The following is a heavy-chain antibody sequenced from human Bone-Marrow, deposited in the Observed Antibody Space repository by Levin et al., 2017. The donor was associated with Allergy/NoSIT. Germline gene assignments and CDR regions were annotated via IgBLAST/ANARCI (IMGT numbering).Heavy chain of an antibody. D-gene: IGHD6-19*01. CDR1: VDSVSIIIVA. CDR2: TYSRSQWSN. Sequence: SETLSLTCAISVDSVSIIIVAWNWLRQSPSRGLAWLGRTYSRSQWSNDSAVSVKSRRTINPDTSKNQFSLQLTSVTPEDTAGDYCARRGLAMDCWGQGTTVTVS. V-gene: IGHV6-1*01. CDR3: ARRGLAMDC. J-gene: IGHJ6*02.